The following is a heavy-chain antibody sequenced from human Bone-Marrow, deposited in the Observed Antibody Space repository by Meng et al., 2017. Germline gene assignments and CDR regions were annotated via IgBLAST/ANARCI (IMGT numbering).Heavy chain of an antibody. CDR2: MNPNSGNT. CDR3: ARGGYGDHSYWYFDL. J-gene: IGHJ2*01. D-gene: IGHD4-17*01. Sequence: QVRLARFGAGGKKPGASVKGSCKASGYNLSSYDINGVRQATGQGLEWMGWMNPNSGNTGYAQKFQGRVTMTRNTSISTAYMGLSSLRSEDTAVYYCARGGYGDHSYWYFDLWGRGTLVTVSS. CDR1: GYNLSSYD. V-gene: IGHV1-8*01.